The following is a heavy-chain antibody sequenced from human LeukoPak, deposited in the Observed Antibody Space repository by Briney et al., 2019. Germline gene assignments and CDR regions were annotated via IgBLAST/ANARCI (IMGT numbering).Heavy chain of an antibody. Sequence: SQTLSLTCTGSSGSINRGIYYWSWIRQPAGKRLEWIGRAQTSGTTDYNPSLKSRVTISLDTSKNQLSLLLPSVTAAHTALYYCARGVSQVLGMWFDPGGQGNLVTVSS. J-gene: IGHJ5*02. V-gene: IGHV4-61*02. CDR1: SGSINRGIYY. CDR3: ARGVSQVLGMWFDP. D-gene: IGHD3-10*01. CDR2: AQTSGTT.